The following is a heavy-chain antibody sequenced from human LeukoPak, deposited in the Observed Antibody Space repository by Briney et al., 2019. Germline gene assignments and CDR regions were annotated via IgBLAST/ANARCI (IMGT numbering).Heavy chain of an antibody. CDR3: AKVGTIETTEELNWFDP. D-gene: IGHD4-11*01. V-gene: IGHV3-30-3*01. Sequence: PGRSLRLSCAASGFTFTNYAMHWVRQAPGKGLEWVAVISYDGGNKYYADSVKGRFTFSRDNSKNTLSLQMSSLGADGTAVYYCAKVGTIETTEELNWFDPWGQGTLVTVSS. J-gene: IGHJ5*02. CDR2: ISYDGGNK. CDR1: GFTFTNYA.